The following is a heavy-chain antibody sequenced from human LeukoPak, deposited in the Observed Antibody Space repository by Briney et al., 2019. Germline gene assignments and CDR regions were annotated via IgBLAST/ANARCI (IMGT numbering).Heavy chain of an antibody. CDR3: ARGDSSNPIDY. CDR1: GGSISSYY. D-gene: IGHD6-13*01. V-gene: IGHV4-59*12. J-gene: IGHJ4*02. CDR2: IYYSGST. Sequence: SETLSLTCTVSGGSISSYYWSWIRQPPGKGLEWIGYIYYSGSTNYNPSLKSRVTISVDTSKNQFSLKLSSVTAADTAVYYCARGDSSNPIDYWGQGTLVTVSS.